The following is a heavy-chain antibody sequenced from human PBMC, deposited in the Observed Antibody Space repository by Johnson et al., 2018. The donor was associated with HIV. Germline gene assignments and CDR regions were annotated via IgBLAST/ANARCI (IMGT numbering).Heavy chain of an antibody. Sequence: QVQLVESGGGVVQPGRSLRLSCAASQFTFSNCGMHWVRQAPGKGLEWVAVIRYDGSNKYSGASVKGRFTISRDNSNLYLQMNSLRAEDTAVYYCAKAGQMVAATSAFDIWGQGTMVTVSS. CDR1: QFTFSNCG. V-gene: IGHV3-30*02. J-gene: IGHJ3*02. D-gene: IGHD2-15*01. CDR3: AKAGQMVAATSAFDI. CDR2: IRYDGSNK.